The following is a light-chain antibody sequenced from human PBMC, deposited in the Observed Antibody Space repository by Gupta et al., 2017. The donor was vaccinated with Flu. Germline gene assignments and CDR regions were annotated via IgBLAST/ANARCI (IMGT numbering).Light chain of an antibody. CDR3: LLSYSGSWV. CDR1: TGAVTSGHY. Sequence: GTATLTAASSTGAVTSGHYPYCFQQKPGHAPRKLIYDTSNKHSGTPARFSGSLLGGKAALTLSGAQPEDEANYYCLLSYSGSWVFGGGTKLTVL. CDR2: DTS. J-gene: IGLJ3*02. V-gene: IGLV7-46*01.